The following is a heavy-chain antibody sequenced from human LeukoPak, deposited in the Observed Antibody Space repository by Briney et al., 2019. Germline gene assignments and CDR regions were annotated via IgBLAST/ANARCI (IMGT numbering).Heavy chain of an antibody. D-gene: IGHD1-7*01. CDR3: ARVTATGTWTFDI. Sequence: GASVKVSCKASGDGFTINDINWVRQATGQGLEWMGWMNPNSGNTGYAQKFQGRVTMTRNTSISTAYMELTDLRSEDTAVYYCARVTATGTWTFDIWGQGTTVTVSS. J-gene: IGHJ3*02. CDR2: MNPNSGNT. V-gene: IGHV1-8*01. CDR1: GDGFTIND.